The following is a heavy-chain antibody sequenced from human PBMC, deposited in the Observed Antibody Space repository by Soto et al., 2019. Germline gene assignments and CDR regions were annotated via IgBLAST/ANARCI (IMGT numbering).Heavy chain of an antibody. CDR2: IIPIFGTA. CDR3: ARSITMVRGVIIEVFYYGMDV. CDR1: GGTFSSYA. D-gene: IGHD3-10*01. J-gene: IGHJ6*02. V-gene: IGHV1-69*01. Sequence: QVQLVQSGAEVKKPGSSVKVSCKASGGTFSSYAISWVRQAPGQGLEWMGGIIPIFGTANYAQKFQGRVTITADESTSTAYMELSSLRSEDTAVYYCARSITMVRGVIIEVFYYGMDVWGQGTTVTVSS.